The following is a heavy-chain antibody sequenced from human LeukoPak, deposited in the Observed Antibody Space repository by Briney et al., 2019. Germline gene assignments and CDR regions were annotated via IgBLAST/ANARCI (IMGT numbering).Heavy chain of an antibody. D-gene: IGHD1-26*01. CDR3: ARFGAEGY. CDR2: INPNSGAT. Sequence: ASVKVSCKASGYTFTGYYIHWVRQAPGQGLEWMGWINPNSGATNYAQKFQGRVTMTRDTSISTAYMELSSLRSDDTAIYYCARFGAEGYWGQGTLVTVSS. CDR1: GYTFTGYY. V-gene: IGHV1-2*02. J-gene: IGHJ4*02.